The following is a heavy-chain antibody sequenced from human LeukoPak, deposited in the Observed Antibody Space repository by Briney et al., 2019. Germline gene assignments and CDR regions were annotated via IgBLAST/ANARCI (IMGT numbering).Heavy chain of an antibody. J-gene: IGHJ5*02. D-gene: IGHD3-10*01. Sequence: SETLSLTCTVSGGSISSGSYYWSWIRQPAGEGLEWIGRIYYSGSTNYNPSLKSRVTISVDTSKNQFSLKLSSVTAADTAVYYCARAYGSGSYRFWFDPWGQGTLVTVSS. CDR2: IYYSGST. CDR1: GGSISSGSYY. CDR3: ARAYGSGSYRFWFDP. V-gene: IGHV4-61*02.